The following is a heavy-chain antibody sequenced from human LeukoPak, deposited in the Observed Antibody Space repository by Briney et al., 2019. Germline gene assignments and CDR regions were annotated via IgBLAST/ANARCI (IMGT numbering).Heavy chain of an antibody. D-gene: IGHD5/OR15-5a*01. CDR3: ARRRTLRLDAFDP. CDR2: ICPGDSDT. J-gene: IGHJ5*02. Sequence: GESLKISCKGSGYSFTNYRIGWVRQMPGKGLEWMGTICPGDSDTRYSPSFQGQVTISVDKSISTAYLQWSSLKASDTAMYYCARRRTLRLDAFDPWGQGTLVTVSS. V-gene: IGHV5-51*01. CDR1: GYSFTNYR.